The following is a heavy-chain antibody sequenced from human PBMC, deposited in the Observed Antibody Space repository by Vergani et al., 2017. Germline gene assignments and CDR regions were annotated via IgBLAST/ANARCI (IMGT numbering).Heavy chain of an antibody. J-gene: IGHJ6*03. V-gene: IGHV3-30*18. CDR1: GFTFSSYG. CDR2: ISYHGSNK. Sequence: QVQLVESGGGVVQPGRSLRLSCAASGFTFSSYGMHWVRQAPGKGLEWVAVISYHGSNKYYADSVKGRFTISRDNSKNTLYLQMNSLRAEDTAVYYCAKDPETGDYYYYYMDVWGKGTTVTVSS. CDR3: AKDPETGDYYYYYMDV. D-gene: IGHD1-14*01.